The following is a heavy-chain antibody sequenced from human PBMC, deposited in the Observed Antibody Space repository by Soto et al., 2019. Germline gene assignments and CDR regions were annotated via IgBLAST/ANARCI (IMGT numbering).Heavy chain of an antibody. CDR1: GFTFSSYW. J-gene: IGHJ6*02. CDR2: IKQDGSEK. CDR3: ARDREQQLAYYYYYCMDV. D-gene: IGHD6-13*01. Sequence: GGSLRLSCAASGFTFSSYWMSWVRQAPGKGLEWVANIKQDGSEKYYVDSVKGRFTISRDNAKNSLYLQMNSLRAEDTAVYYCARDREQQLAYYYYYCMDVWGQGPTVTVS. V-gene: IGHV3-7*03.